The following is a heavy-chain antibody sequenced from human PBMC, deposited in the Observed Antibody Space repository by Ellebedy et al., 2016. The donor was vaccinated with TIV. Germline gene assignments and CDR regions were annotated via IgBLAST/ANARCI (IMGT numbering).Heavy chain of an antibody. J-gene: IGHJ4*02. Sequence: GGSLRLXCAASGFTFSSYAMTWVRQAPGKGLEWVSAISGSGGSTYYADSVKGRFTISRDNSKNTLYLQMNSLRAEDTAVYYCAKGPGYYDSSGYYVGDWGQGTLVTVYS. CDR3: AKGPGYYDSSGYYVGD. CDR2: ISGSGGST. V-gene: IGHV3-23*01. D-gene: IGHD3-22*01. CDR1: GFTFSSYA.